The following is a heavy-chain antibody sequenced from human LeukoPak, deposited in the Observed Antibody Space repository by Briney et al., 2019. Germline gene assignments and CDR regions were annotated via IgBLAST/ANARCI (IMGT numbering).Heavy chain of an antibody. CDR2: MNPNSGNT. CDR1: GYTFTSYD. V-gene: IGHV1-8*01. Sequence: ASVKVSCKASGYTFTSYDINWVRQATGQGLEWMGWMNPNSGNTGYAQKLQGRVTMTTDTSTSTAYMELRSLRSDDTAVYYCARDNSVGDIAWWFDPWGQGTLVTVSS. J-gene: IGHJ5*02. D-gene: IGHD3-16*02. CDR3: ARDNSVGDIAWWFDP.